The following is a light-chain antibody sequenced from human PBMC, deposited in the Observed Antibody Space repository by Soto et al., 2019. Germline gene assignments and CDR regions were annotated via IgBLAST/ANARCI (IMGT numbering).Light chain of an antibody. Sequence: QSALTQPASVSGSPGQSITISCTGTISDIGGYNFISWYQHHPGKAPKLVIYDVNNRPSGISYCFSGSKSGTTTSLTISGLQAEDEADYYCASYTRTTTLVFGGGTNLTVL. CDR2: DVN. CDR1: ISDIGGYNF. J-gene: IGLJ2*01. CDR3: ASYTRTTTLV. V-gene: IGLV2-14*01.